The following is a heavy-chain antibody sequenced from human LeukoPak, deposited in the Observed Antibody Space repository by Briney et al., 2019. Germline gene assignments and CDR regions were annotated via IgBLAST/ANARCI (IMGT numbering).Heavy chain of an antibody. CDR2: IYYSGSA. Sequence: SETLSLTCTVSGGPISSSSYYWGWIRQPPGKGLEWIGSIYYSGSAYYSPSLKSRVVVSIDTSKNQFSLKLRSVTATDTAVYYCARQRGPYHDFWGDAFDIWGQGTMVTVSS. J-gene: IGHJ3*02. V-gene: IGHV4-39*01. CDR3: ARQRGPYHDFWGDAFDI. D-gene: IGHD3/OR15-3a*01. CDR1: GGPISSSSYY.